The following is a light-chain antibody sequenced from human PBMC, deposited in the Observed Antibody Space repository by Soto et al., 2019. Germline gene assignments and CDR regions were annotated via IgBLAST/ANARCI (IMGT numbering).Light chain of an antibody. Sequence: QSALTQPASVSGSPGQSITISCTGTTSDVGSYDLVSWYQHHPGKAPKLLIYEVSKRPSGVSDRFSGSKSVITASLTISGLQTEDEADYYCCSFAGSSTLYDFGTGTKVTVL. V-gene: IGLV2-23*02. J-gene: IGLJ1*01. CDR2: EVS. CDR3: CSFAGSSTLYD. CDR1: TSDVGSYDL.